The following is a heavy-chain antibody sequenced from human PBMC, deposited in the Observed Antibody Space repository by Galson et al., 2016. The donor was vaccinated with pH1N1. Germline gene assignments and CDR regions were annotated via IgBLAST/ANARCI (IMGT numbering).Heavy chain of an antibody. D-gene: IGHD6-19*01. CDR2: IYPGDSDT. V-gene: IGHV5-51*01. J-gene: IGHJ4*02. Sequence: QSGAEVKKPGESLKISCQGSGYSFSSHWIGWVRQMPGKGLEWMGIIYPGDSDTKYSPSFQGQVTFSADKSINTAYLQWSSLKASDTAMYFCARRSEVAGVDHWGQGTLVTVSS. CDR3: ARRSEVAGVDH. CDR1: GYSFSSHW.